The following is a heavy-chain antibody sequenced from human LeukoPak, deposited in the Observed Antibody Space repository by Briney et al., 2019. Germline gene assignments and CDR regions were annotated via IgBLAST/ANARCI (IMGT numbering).Heavy chain of an antibody. CDR2: ISSSGSTI. V-gene: IGHV3-48*03. CDR3: ARLLGYCSGGSCYSPDYYYGMDV. D-gene: IGHD2-15*01. J-gene: IGHJ6*02. Sequence: PGGSLRLSCAASGFTFSIYEMNWVRQAPGKGLEWVSYISSSGSTIYYADSVKGRFTISRDNAKNSLYLQMNSLRAEDTAVYYCARLLGYCSGGSCYSPDYYYGMDVWGQGTTVTVSS. CDR1: GFTFSIYE.